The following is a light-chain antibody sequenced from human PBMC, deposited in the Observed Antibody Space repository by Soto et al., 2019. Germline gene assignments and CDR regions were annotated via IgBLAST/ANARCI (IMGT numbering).Light chain of an antibody. CDR2: DAS. V-gene: IGKV1-5*01. Sequence: DIQMTQSPSTLSASVGDRVTITCRASQSISSWLAWYQQKPGKAPNLLIYDASSLASGVPSRFSGSGSGTEFTLTISSLQPDDFATYYCQQYNGHSTFGQGTKLEIK. J-gene: IGKJ2*01. CDR1: QSISSW. CDR3: QQYNGHST.